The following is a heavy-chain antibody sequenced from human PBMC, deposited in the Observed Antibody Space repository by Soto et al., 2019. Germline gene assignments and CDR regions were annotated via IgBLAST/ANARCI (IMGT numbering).Heavy chain of an antibody. CDR3: ARSRVKTDNWFDP. J-gene: IGHJ5*02. CDR2: INHSGST. V-gene: IGHV4-34*01. Sequence: PSETLSLTCAVYGGSFSGYYWSWIRQPPGKGLEWIGEINHSGSTNYNPSLKSRVTISVDTSKNQFSLKLSSVTAADTAVYYCARSRVKTDNWFDPWGQGTLVTVSS. CDR1: GGSFSGYY. D-gene: IGHD4-4*01.